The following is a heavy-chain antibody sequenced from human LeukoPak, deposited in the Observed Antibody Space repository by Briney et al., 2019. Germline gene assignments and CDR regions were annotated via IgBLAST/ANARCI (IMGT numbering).Heavy chain of an antibody. D-gene: IGHD5-12*01. CDR1: GGSISSSSYY. Sequence: SETLSLTCTVSGGSISSSSYYWSWIRLPAGQGLEWIGRIYTSGSTNYNPSLKSRVTISVDTSKNQFSLKLTSVTAADTAVYYCAREDLAYYFDYWGQGTLVTVSS. CDR2: IYTSGST. CDR3: AREDLAYYFDY. V-gene: IGHV4-61*02. J-gene: IGHJ4*02.